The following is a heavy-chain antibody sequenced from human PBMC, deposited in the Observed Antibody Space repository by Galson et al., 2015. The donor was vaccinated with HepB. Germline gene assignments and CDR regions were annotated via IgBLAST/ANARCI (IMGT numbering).Heavy chain of an antibody. CDR1: GGTFSSYT. CDR3: AVGQGSGPYYYYGMDV. D-gene: IGHD3-10*01. J-gene: IGHJ6*02. V-gene: IGHV1-69*02. CDR2: IIPILGIA. Sequence: SVKVSCKASGGTFSSYTISWVRQAPGQGLEWMGRIIPILGIANYAQKFQGRVTITADKSTSTAYMELSSLRSEDTAVYYCAVGQGSGPYYYYGMDVWGQGTTVTVSS.